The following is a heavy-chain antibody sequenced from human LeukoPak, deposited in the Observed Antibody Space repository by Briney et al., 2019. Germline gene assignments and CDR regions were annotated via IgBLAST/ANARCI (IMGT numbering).Heavy chain of an antibody. CDR3: TRDASGETASGPRMDV. J-gene: IGHJ6*02. V-gene: IGHV3-7*05. Sequence: GGSLRLSCAASAFTFRTYWMSWGRQAPGKGLEWVAMIKPDGSEKYYVDSVKGLFTISRDNAKNSLYLQMTSLRAEDTAVYYCTRDASGETASGPRMDVWGQGTTVAVSS. CDR1: AFTFRTYW. D-gene: IGHD1-26*01. CDR2: IKPDGSEK.